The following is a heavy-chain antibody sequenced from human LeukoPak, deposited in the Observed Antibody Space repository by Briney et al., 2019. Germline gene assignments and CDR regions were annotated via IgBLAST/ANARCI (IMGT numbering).Heavy chain of an antibody. CDR1: GGSISNYY. CDR2: IYYSGST. Sequence: SETLSLTCTVSGGSISNYYWSWIRQPPGRGLEWIGHIYYSGSTDYNPSLKSRATISVDTSRNQFSLKLTSVTAADTAVYYCARAVPSVGATTLVYYYYMDVWGKGTTVTVSS. D-gene: IGHD1-26*01. J-gene: IGHJ6*03. CDR3: ARAVPSVGATTLVYYYYMDV. V-gene: IGHV4-59*01.